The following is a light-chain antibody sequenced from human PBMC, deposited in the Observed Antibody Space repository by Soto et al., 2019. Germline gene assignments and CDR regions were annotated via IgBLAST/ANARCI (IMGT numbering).Light chain of an antibody. Sequence: QSALTQPASVSGSPGQSITISCTGTSSDIGNYNYVSWYQHHPGKAPKLLIYEVNNRPSGVSNRFSGSKSGNTASLTISGLQPEDEADYHCSSYTRSRTQVVFGGGTKLTVL. CDR3: SSYTRSRTQVV. CDR1: SSDIGNYNY. CDR2: EVN. J-gene: IGLJ2*01. V-gene: IGLV2-14*01.